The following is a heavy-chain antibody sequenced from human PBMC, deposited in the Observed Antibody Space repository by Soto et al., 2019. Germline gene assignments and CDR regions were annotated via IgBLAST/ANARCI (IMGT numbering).Heavy chain of an antibody. V-gene: IGHV3-53*01. CDR2: IYSGGST. CDR1: GFTVSSNY. CDR3: ARDSGYYYDSSGPYYYYGMDV. D-gene: IGHD3-22*01. J-gene: IGHJ6*02. Sequence: GGSLRLSCAASGFTVSSNYMSWVRQAPGKGLEWVSVIYSGGSTYYADSVKGRFTISRDNSKNTLYLQMNSLRAEDTAVYYCARDSGYYYDSSGPYYYYGMDVWGQGTTVTVSS.